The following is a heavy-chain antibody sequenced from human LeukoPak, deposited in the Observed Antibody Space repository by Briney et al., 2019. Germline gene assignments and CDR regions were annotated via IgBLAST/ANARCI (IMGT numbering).Heavy chain of an antibody. CDR2: IKQDGSEK. D-gene: IGHD2-15*01. J-gene: IGHJ6*02. CDR1: GFTFSSYW. Sequence: GGSLRLSCAASGFTFSSYWMSWVRQAPGKGLEWVANIKQDGSEKYYVDSVKGRFTISRDNAKNSLYLQMNSLRAEDTAVYYCARNGYCSGGSCYSGYYYGMDVWGQGTTVTVSS. V-gene: IGHV3-7*01. CDR3: ARNGYCSGGSCYSGYYYGMDV.